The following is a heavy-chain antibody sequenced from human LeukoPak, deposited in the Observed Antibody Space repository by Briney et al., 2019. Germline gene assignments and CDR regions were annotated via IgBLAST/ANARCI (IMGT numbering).Heavy chain of an antibody. V-gene: IGHV1-24*01. CDR1: GYTLTGLS. D-gene: IGHD6-19*01. J-gene: IGHJ4*02. Sequence: GASVKVSCKVSGYTLTGLSMHWVRQAPGKGLEWMGGFDPEDGETIYAQKFQGRVTMTEDTSTDTAYMELSSLRSEDTAVYYCATAPIIAVAGTPYYFDYWGQGTLVTVSS. CDR2: FDPEDGET. CDR3: ATAPIIAVAGTPYYFDY.